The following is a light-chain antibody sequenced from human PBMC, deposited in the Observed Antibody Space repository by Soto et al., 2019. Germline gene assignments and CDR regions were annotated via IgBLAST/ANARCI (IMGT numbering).Light chain of an antibody. CDR1: SSNIGGNS. CDR2: DDN. V-gene: IGLV1-51*01. J-gene: IGLJ1*01. CDR3: GSWDSSLSAYV. Sequence: QSALTRAPAVSAAPGQKVTISCSGSSSNIGGNSVSWYQQLPGTAPKLLIYDDNKRPSGIPDRFSGSKSGTSATLGITGFQTGDEADYYCGSWDSSLSAYVFGTGTKVTVL.